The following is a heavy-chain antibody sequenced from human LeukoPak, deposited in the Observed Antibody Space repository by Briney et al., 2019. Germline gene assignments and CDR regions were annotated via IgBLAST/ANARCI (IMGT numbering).Heavy chain of an antibody. CDR2: TRNRANSYTT. V-gene: IGHV3-72*01. CDR3: ARVYSSSWDGSYFDC. Sequence: GGSLRLSCAASGFTFSDHYMDWVRQAPGKGLEWVGRTRNRANSYTTEYAASVKGRFTISRDDSKNSLYLQLNSLKTEDTAVYYCARVYSSSWDGSYFDCWGQGTLVTVSS. J-gene: IGHJ4*02. D-gene: IGHD6-13*01. CDR1: GFTFSDHY.